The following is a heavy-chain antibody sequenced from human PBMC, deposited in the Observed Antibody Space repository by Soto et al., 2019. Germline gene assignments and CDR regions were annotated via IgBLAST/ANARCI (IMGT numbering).Heavy chain of an antibody. D-gene: IGHD3-16*01. V-gene: IGHV3-21*01. Sequence: GGSLRLSCEAAGFAFNSYGINWVRQAPGKGLEWGSFISGSSGNIYYGDSVRGRFTISRDNAKKSVYLQMNSLRVEDTAIYYCARTWTRFGRNDYWGQGAPVTVSS. J-gene: IGHJ4*02. CDR3: ARTWTRFGRNDY. CDR1: GFAFNSYG. CDR2: ISGSSGNI.